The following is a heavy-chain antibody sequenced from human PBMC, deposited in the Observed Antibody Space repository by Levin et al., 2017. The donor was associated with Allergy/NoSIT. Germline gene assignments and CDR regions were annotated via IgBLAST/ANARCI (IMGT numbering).Heavy chain of an antibody. CDR1: GFTFSTYA. CDR2: ISDSGGNT. CDR3: AIGRYTSGWSYFDC. J-gene: IGHJ4*02. V-gene: IGHV3-23*01. Sequence: GGSLRLSCAASGFTFSTYAMSWVRKAPGKGLEWVSTISDSGGNTYYADSVKGRFTISRDNSKNTLYLEMNGLRAEDTAVFYCAIGRYTSGWSYFDCWGQGTLVTVSS. D-gene: IGHD6-19*01.